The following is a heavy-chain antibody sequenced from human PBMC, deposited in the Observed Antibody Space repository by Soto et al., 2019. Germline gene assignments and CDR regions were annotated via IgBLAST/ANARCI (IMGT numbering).Heavy chain of an antibody. Sequence: SETLSLTCTVSGGSISSSSYYWGWIRQPPGKGLEWIGSIYYSGSTYYNPSLKSRVTISVDTSKNQFSLKLSSVTAADTAVYYCQGGGIYYYYGMDVWGQGTTVTVSS. D-gene: IGHD3-16*01. V-gene: IGHV4-39*01. CDR2: IYYSGST. J-gene: IGHJ6*02. CDR1: GGSISSSSYY. CDR3: QGGGIYYYYGMDV.